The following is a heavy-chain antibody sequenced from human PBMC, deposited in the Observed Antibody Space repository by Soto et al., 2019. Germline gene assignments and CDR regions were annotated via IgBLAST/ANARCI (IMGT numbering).Heavy chain of an antibody. CDR3: ARDESAGSSIRY. Sequence: EVQVVESGGGLVKPGGSLRLSCTAPGSPFSSYGMNWVRQAPGKGLEWVASITNGGEYIYYADSVQGRFTISRDNAKNSLYLRMNSLRAEDTAVYFCARDESAGSSIRYWGQGTLVTVSS. J-gene: IGHJ4*02. CDR1: GSPFSSYG. CDR2: ITNGGEYI. D-gene: IGHD6-13*01. V-gene: IGHV3-21*01.